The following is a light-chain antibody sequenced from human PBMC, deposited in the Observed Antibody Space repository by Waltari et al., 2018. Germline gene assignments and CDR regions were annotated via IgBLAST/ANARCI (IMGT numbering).Light chain of an antibody. CDR1: QSVSSSY. CDR2: GAS. Sequence: EIVLTQSPGTLSLSPGERATLSCRASQSVSSSYLAWYQQKPGQTPRLLIYGASTRATGIPDRFSGSGSGTDFTLTIPRLEPEDFAVYYCQQYGSFFGPGTRVDIK. J-gene: IGKJ3*01. CDR3: QQYGSF. V-gene: IGKV3-20*01.